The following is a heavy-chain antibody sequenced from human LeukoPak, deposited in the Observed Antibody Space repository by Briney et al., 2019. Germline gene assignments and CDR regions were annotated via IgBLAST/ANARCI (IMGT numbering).Heavy chain of an antibody. Sequence: ASVKVSCKASGYTFTSYAMHWVRQAPGQRLEWMGWINAGNGNTKYSQKFQGRVTITADESTSTAYMELSSLRSEDTAVYYCARDSPISGSYYGGLGYWGQGTLVTVSS. V-gene: IGHV1-3*01. CDR3: ARDSPISGSYYGGLGY. D-gene: IGHD1-26*01. J-gene: IGHJ4*02. CDR1: GYTFTSYA. CDR2: INAGNGNT.